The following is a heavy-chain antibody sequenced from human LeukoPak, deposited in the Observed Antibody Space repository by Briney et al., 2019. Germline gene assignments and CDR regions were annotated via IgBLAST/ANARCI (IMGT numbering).Heavy chain of an antibody. CDR3: ARFPLTHYDSSGYYPY. CDR1: GYSISSGYY. CDR2: IYHSGST. D-gene: IGHD3-22*01. V-gene: IGHV4-38-2*02. J-gene: IGHJ4*02. Sequence: SETLSLTCTVSGYSISSGYYWAWIRQPPGKGLEWIGYIYHSGSTNYNPSLKSRVTISVDTSKNQFSLKLSSVTAADTAVYYCARFPLTHYDSSGYYPYWGQGTLVTVSS.